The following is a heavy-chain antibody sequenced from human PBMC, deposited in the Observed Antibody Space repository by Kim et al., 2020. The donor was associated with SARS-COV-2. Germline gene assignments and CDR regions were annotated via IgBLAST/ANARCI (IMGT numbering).Heavy chain of an antibody. V-gene: IGHV5-51*01. Sequence: GESLKIYCKGSGYSFTSYWIGWVRQMPGKGLEWMGIIYPGDSDTRYSPSCQGQVTISSDKSISTAYLQWSSLKASDTAMYYCARHRGMIVEFDAFDIWGQGTMVTVSS. CDR1: GYSFTSYW. CDR2: IYPGDSDT. J-gene: IGHJ3*02. CDR3: ARHRGMIVEFDAFDI. D-gene: IGHD3-22*01.